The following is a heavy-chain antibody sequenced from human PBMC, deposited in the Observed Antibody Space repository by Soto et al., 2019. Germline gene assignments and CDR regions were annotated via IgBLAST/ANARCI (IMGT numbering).Heavy chain of an antibody. J-gene: IGHJ5*02. CDR1: GGSISSGGYY. CDR2: IYYSGST. Sequence: SETLSLTCTVSGGSISSGGYYWSWIRQHPGKRLAWIGYIYYSGSTYYNPSLKSRVTISVDTSKNKFSLKLSSVTAAVTAVYYCARGESSGWSGENWFGPWGQGTLVTFSS. D-gene: IGHD6-19*01. V-gene: IGHV4-31*03. CDR3: ARGESSGWSGENWFGP.